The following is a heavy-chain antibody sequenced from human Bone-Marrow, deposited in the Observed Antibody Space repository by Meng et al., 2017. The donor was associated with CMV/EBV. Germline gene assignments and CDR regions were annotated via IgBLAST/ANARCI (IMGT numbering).Heavy chain of an antibody. Sequence: SVKVSCKASGGTFSSYAISWVRQAPGQGLEWMGGIIPILGIANYAQKFQGRVTITADKSTSTAYMELSSLRSEDTAVYYCARDPVDFWSGFGMDVWGQGTTVTVSS. CDR2: IIPILGIA. J-gene: IGHJ6*02. D-gene: IGHD3-3*01. V-gene: IGHV1-69*10. CDR1: GGTFSSYA. CDR3: ARDPVDFWSGFGMDV.